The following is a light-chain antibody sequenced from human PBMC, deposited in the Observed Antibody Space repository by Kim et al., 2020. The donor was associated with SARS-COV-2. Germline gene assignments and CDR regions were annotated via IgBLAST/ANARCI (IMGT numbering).Light chain of an antibody. CDR1: SIGSKS. CDR2: FDS. CDR3: QVWDSSSDRVV. J-gene: IGLJ2*01. V-gene: IGLV3-21*04. Sequence: SYELTQPPSVSVAPGKPARITCGGNSIGSKSVYWYQQRPGQAPVLVIYFDSDRPSGIPERFSGSNSGNTATLTISRVEAGDEADYYCQVWDSSSDRVVFGGGTQLTVL.